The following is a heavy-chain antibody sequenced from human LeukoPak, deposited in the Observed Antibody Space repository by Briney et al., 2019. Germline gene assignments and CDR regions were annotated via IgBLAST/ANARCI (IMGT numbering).Heavy chain of an antibody. J-gene: IGHJ4*02. D-gene: IGHD3-22*01. Sequence: SETLSLTCAVYGGSFSGYYWSWIRQPPGKGLEWIGEINHSGSTNYNPSLKSRVTISVDTSKNRFSLKLSSVTAADTAVYYCARGHYYDSSGYYGYWGQGTLVTVSS. V-gene: IGHV4-34*01. CDR2: INHSGST. CDR1: GGSFSGYY. CDR3: ARGHYYDSSGYYGY.